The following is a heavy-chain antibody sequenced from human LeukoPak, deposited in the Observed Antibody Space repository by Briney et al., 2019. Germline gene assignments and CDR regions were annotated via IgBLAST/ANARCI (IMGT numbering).Heavy chain of an antibody. V-gene: IGHV4-59*01. Sequence: SETLSLTCTVSGGSISSYYWSWIRQPPGKGLEWIGYIYYSGSTNYNPSLKSRVTISVDTSKNQCSLKLSSVTAADTAVYYCARRRPSVAANYFDYWGQGTLVTVSS. D-gene: IGHD6-19*01. J-gene: IGHJ4*02. CDR1: GGSISSYY. CDR3: ARRRPSVAANYFDY. CDR2: IYYSGST.